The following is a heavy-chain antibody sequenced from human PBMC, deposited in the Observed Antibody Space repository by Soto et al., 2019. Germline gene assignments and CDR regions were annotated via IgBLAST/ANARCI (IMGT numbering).Heavy chain of an antibody. D-gene: IGHD1-26*01. CDR1: GGSISSSSYY. CDR3: ARRRELEYYYYYGMDV. V-gene: IGHV4-39*01. J-gene: IGHJ6*02. CDR2: IYYSGST. Sequence: QLQLRESGPGLVKPSETLSLTCTVSGGSISSSSYYWGWIRQPPGKGLEWIGSIYYSGSTYYNPSLKSRVTISVDTSKNQFSLKLSSVTAADTAVYYCARRRELEYYYYYGMDVWGQGTTVTVSS.